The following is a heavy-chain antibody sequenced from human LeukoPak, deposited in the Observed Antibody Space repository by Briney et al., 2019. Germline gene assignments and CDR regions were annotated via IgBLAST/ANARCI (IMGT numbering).Heavy chain of an antibody. Sequence: GGSLRLSCAASGFTSSSYDMHWVRQATGKGLEWVSAIGTAGDTYYPGSVKGRFTISRENAKNSLYLQMNSLRAGDTAVYYCARGPSYTYVDYWGQGTLVTVSS. J-gene: IGHJ4*02. D-gene: IGHD2-2*02. V-gene: IGHV3-13*01. CDR2: IGTAGDT. CDR1: GFTSSSYD. CDR3: ARGPSYTYVDY.